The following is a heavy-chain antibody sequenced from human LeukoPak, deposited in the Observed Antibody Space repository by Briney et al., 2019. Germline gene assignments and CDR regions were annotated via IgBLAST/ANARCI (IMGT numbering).Heavy chain of an antibody. D-gene: IGHD1-7*01. CDR1: GGSISSRF. J-gene: IGHJ4*02. CDR3: ARGGDITGTMYNY. Sequence: SETLSLTCTVSGGSISSRFWSWIRQPPGKGLEWIGYIYYSGSTNYNPSLKSRVTISVDTSKNQFSLKLRSVTAADTAMYYCARGGDITGTMYNYWGQGTLVTVSS. V-gene: IGHV4-59*11. CDR2: IYYSGST.